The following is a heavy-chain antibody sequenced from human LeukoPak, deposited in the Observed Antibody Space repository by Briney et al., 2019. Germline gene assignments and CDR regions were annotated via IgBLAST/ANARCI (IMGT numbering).Heavy chain of an antibody. CDR3: ARDGDISSTSCRFDY. Sequence: GGSLRLSCAASGFTFSSYSMNWVRQAPGKGLEWVSSISSSSSYIYYADSVKGRFTISRDNAKNSLYLQMNSLRAEDTAVYYCARDGDISSTSCRFDYWGQGILVTVSS. V-gene: IGHV3-21*01. J-gene: IGHJ4*02. D-gene: IGHD2-2*01. CDR1: GFTFSSYS. CDR2: ISSSSSYI.